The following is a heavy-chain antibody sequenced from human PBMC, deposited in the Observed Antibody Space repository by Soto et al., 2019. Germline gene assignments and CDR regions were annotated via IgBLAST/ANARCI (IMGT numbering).Heavy chain of an antibody. J-gene: IGHJ6*02. CDR3: ASPPDNYYYHGMDV. CDR2: IIPIFGTA. CDR1: GGTFNSYG. Sequence: QVQLVQSGAEVKKPGSSVKVSCKASGGTFNSYGISWVRQASGHGLEWMGGIIPIFGTANYAQKFQGRVTITADEYTSTAYMELSSLRSEDTAVYYCASPPDNYYYHGMDVWGQGTTVTVSS. D-gene: IGHD2-15*01. V-gene: IGHV1-69*12.